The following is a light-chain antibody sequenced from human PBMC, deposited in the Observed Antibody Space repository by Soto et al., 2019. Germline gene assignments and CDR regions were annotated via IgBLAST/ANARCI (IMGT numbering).Light chain of an antibody. CDR1: QSLLHTDGYNY. J-gene: IGKJ1*01. CDR2: LGS. Sequence: DIVMTQSPLSLSVTPGESASISCRSSQSLLHTDGYNYLDWYVQKPGQSPQVLIFLGSYRASGVPDRFSGSGSGTDFTLRISRVEAEDVGVYYCMQAVYTRTFGPGTKVDIK. V-gene: IGKV2-28*01. CDR3: MQAVYTRT.